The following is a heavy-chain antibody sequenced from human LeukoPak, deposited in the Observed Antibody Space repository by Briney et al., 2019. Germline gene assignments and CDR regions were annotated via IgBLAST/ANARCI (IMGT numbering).Heavy chain of an antibody. CDR1: GGSITTYY. CDR2: IYYSRGT. J-gene: IGHJ4*02. CDR3: ARRGCSGGSCYFDY. V-gene: IGHV4-59*08. D-gene: IGHD2-15*01. Sequence: SETLSLTCTVSGGSITTYYWSWIRQPPGKGLEWVGYIYYSRGTNYNPSLKSRVTIPVDTSKNQFSLKLSSVTAADTAVYYCARRGCSGGSCYFDYWGQGTLVTVSS.